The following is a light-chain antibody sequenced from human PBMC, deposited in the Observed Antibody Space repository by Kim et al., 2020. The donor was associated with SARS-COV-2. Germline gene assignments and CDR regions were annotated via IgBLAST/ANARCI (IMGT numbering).Light chain of an antibody. Sequence: DIVMTQSPDSLAVSLGERATINCKSSQSVLYSSNNKNYLAWYQQKPGQPPNLLIYWASTRESGVPDRFSGSGSGTDFTFTISSLQAEDVAVYYCQQYYSTPLTFGGGTKVDIK. CDR2: WAS. CDR1: QSVLYSSNNKNY. J-gene: IGKJ4*01. V-gene: IGKV4-1*01. CDR3: QQYYSTPLT.